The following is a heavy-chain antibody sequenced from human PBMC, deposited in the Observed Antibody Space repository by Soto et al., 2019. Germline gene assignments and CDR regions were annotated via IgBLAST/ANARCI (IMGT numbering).Heavy chain of an antibody. CDR2: IDPSNGAT. CDR3: AGLRNYYFDY. D-gene: IGHD1-7*01. V-gene: IGHV1-2*02. Sequence: AASVTVSCKASGYTFSAYHLHWVRQAPGQGLEWMGWIDPSNGATIYAQKFHGRVTLTRDKSIGTAYMGLSRLTSDDTALYYCAGLRNYYFDYWGQGALVTVSS. CDR1: GYTFSAYH. J-gene: IGHJ4*02.